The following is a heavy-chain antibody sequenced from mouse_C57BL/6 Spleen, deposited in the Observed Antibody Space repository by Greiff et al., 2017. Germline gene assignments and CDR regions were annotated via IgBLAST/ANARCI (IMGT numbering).Heavy chain of an antibody. CDR2: IDPSDSYP. CDR3: ARYYGNYPYYFDY. V-gene: IGHV1-50*01. CDR1: GYTFTSYW. D-gene: IGHD2-1*01. Sequence: QVQLQQPGAELVKPGASVKLSCKASGYTFTSYWMQWVKQRPGQGLEWIGEIDPSDSYPNYNQKFKGKATLTVDTSSSTAYMQLSSLTSEDSAVYYCARYYGNYPYYFDYWGQGTTLTVSS. J-gene: IGHJ2*01.